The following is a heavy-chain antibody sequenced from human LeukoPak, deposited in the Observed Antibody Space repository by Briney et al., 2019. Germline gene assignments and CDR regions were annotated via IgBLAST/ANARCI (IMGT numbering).Heavy chain of an antibody. D-gene: IGHD4-17*01. CDR3: ARGAFGDYGFVDY. CDR2: INPNSGGT. Sequence: GASVTVSCTASGYTFTVYYMHWVRQAPGQGLEWMGWINPNSGGTNYAQKFQGWVTMTRDTSISTAYMELSRLRSDDTAVYYCARGAFGDYGFVDYWGQGTLVTVSS. J-gene: IGHJ4*02. CDR1: GYTFTVYY. V-gene: IGHV1-2*04.